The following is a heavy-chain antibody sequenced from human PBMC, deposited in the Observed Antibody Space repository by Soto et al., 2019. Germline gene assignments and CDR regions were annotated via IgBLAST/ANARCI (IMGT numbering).Heavy chain of an antibody. Sequence: EVQLLESGGGLVQPGGSLRRSCAASGFTFSSYAMSWVRKAPGKGLEGVSAISGSGGSTYYADSVKVRFTISRDNSKKTLYLQMNSLRAEDTAVYYCAKESDHHYSSSWDGGLYFKHWGQGTLVTVSS. D-gene: IGHD6-13*01. CDR2: ISGSGGST. J-gene: IGHJ1*01. CDR3: AKESDHHYSSSWDGGLYFKH. V-gene: IGHV3-23*01. CDR1: GFTFSSYA.